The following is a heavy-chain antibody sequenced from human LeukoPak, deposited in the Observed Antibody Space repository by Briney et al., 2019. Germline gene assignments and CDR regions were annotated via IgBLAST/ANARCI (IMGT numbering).Heavy chain of an antibody. CDR3: AGGGYYDSSGYPDY. CDR1: GGSISSYY. CDR2: IYYSGST. V-gene: IGHV4-59*01. J-gene: IGHJ4*02. Sequence: SETLSLTCTVSGGSISSYYWSWIRQPPGKGLEWIGYIYYSGSTNYNPSLKSRVTISVDTSKNQFSLKLSSVTAADTAVYYCAGGGYYDSSGYPDYWGQGTLVTVFS. D-gene: IGHD3-22*01.